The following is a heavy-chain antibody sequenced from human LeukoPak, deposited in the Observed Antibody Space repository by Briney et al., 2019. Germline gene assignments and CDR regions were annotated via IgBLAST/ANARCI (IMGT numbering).Heavy chain of an antibody. Sequence: GGALQISFKGSGCGFTSYWMGWVRRRAGKGVGGRGIIYPGESDTRYSPSFEGQVTISADKCINTAYLQWSSLEASDTAMYYCALDYYGSGSFEAPCFDYWGQGTLVTVSS. J-gene: IGHJ4*02. D-gene: IGHD3-10*01. V-gene: IGHV5-51*01. CDR1: GCGFTSYW. CDR3: ALDYYGSGSFEAPCFDY. CDR2: IYPGESDT.